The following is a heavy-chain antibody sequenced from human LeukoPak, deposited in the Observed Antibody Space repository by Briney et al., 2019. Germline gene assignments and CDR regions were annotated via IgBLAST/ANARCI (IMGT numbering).Heavy chain of an antibody. CDR3: VRSFGSSCY. J-gene: IGHJ4*02. CDR1: GIPFSDFY. Sequence: PGGSLRLSCVVSGIPFSDFYMNWIRQAPGKGLEWVSSITGTSTYIYYADSVKGRFTISRDNAKNSLYLQMNSLRAEDTAVYYCVRSFGSSCYWGQGTLVTVSS. D-gene: IGHD3-10*01. CDR2: ITGTSTYI. V-gene: IGHV3-21*01.